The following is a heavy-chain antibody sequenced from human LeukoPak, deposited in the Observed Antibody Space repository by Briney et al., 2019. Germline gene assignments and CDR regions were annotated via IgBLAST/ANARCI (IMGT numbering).Heavy chain of an antibody. CDR2: VSNIGST. CDR3: ARAGPGGPFDY. V-gene: IGHV4-59*08. J-gene: IGHJ4*02. D-gene: IGHD2-8*02. Sequence: GSLRLSCAASGFTFSSYAMSWVRQAPGKGLEWIGYVSNIGSTKYNPSLRSRVTISGDTSRNQFSLKLSSVTAADTAVYYCARAGPGGPFDYWGQGTQVTVSS. CDR1: GFTFSSYA.